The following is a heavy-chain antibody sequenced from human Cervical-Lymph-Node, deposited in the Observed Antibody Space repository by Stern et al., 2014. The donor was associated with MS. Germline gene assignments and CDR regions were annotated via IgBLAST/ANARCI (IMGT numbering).Heavy chain of an antibody. CDR1: GASISSGGYY. Sequence: VQLGESGPGLVKPSQTLSLTCTVSGASISSGGYYWSWIRQHPGKGLAWIGYIYYSGSTNYNPSLKRRVTISGDTSKNQFSLKLRSVTAADTAVYYCARGSTLTSIPIDCWGQGTLVTVSS. CDR3: ARGSTLTSIPIDC. J-gene: IGHJ4*02. CDR2: IYYSGST. V-gene: IGHV4-31*03. D-gene: IGHD4-17*01.